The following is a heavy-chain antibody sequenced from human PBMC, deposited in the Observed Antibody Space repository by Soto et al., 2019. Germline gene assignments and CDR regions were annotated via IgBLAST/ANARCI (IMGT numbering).Heavy chain of an antibody. CDR3: ARRGQMLNKYSSSSVLDP. CDR2: IYYSGST. J-gene: IGHJ5*02. CDR1: GGSISSYY. Sequence: SETLSLTCTVSGGSISSYYWSWIRQPPGKGLEWIGYIYYSGSTNYNPSLKSRVTISVDTSKNQFSLKLSSVTAADTAVYYCARRGQMLNKYSSSSVLDPWGQGTLVTVSS. V-gene: IGHV4-59*08. D-gene: IGHD6-6*01.